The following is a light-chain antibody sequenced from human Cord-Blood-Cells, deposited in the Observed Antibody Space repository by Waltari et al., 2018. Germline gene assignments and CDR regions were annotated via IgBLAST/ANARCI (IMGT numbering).Light chain of an antibody. CDR1: SSNTGRNT. J-gene: IGLJ2*01. Sequence: QSVLTQPPLASGTPGQRAPLPCSASSSNTGRNTLNWYQQLPGTAPKLLIYSNNQRPSGVPDRFSGSKSGTSASLAISGLQSEDEADYYCAAWDDSLNGVVFGGGTKLTVL. V-gene: IGLV1-44*01. CDR3: AAWDDSLNGVV. CDR2: SNN.